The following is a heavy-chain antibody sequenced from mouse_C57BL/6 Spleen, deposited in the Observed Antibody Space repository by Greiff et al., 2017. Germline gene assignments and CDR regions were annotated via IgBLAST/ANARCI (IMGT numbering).Heavy chain of an antibody. CDR3: ARLYYGNYVGDY. V-gene: IGHV1-64*01. CDR2: IHPNSGST. J-gene: IGHJ2*01. CDR1: GYTFTSYW. D-gene: IGHD2-1*01. Sequence: QVQLQQPGAELVKPGASVTLSCKASGYTFTSYWMHWVKQRPGQGLEWIGRIHPNSGSTNYNQKFKRKATLTVDKSSSTAYMQRSSLISEDTAVYYCARLYYGNYVGDYWGQGTTLTVSS.